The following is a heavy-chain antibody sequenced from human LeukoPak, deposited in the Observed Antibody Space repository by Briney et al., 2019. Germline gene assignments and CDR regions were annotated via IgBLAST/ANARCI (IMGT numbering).Heavy chain of an antibody. Sequence: ASVTVSCKVSGYTLTELSMHWVRQAPGKGLEWMGGFDPEDGETIYAQKFQGRVTMTEDTSTDTAYMELSSLRSEDTAVYYCATGQYTRSSGSYWGQGTLVTVSS. J-gene: IGHJ4*02. V-gene: IGHV1-24*01. CDR2: FDPEDGET. CDR3: ATGQYTRSSGSY. D-gene: IGHD1-14*01. CDR1: GYTLTELS.